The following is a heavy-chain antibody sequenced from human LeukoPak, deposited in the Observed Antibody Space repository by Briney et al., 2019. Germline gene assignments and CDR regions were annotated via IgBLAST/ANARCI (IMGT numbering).Heavy chain of an antibody. D-gene: IGHD6-19*01. V-gene: IGHV3-66*01. CDR2: IYVDGST. J-gene: IGHJ4*02. CDR3: ARDQGYSSGVSID. CDR1: GISVSSNY. Sequence: PGGSLRLSCAASGISVSSNYMSWVRQAPGKGLQWVSVIYVDGSTYYADSVKGRFTISRDNAKNSLYLQMNSLRAEDTAVYYCARDQGYSSGVSIDWGQGTLVTVSS.